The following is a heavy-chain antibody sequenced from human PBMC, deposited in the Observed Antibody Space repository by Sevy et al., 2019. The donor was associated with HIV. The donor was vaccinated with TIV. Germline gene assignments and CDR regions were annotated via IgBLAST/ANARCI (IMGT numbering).Heavy chain of an antibody. D-gene: IGHD3-22*01. V-gene: IGHV3-30-3*01. CDR1: GFTFSSYA. CDR3: ASNPYDSSGYF. J-gene: IGHJ4*02. Sequence: GGSLRLSCAASGFTFSSYAMHWVRQAPGKGLEWVAVISYGGSNKYYADSVKGRFTISRDNSKNTLYLQMNSLRAEDTAVYYCASNPYDSSGYFWGQGTLVTVSS. CDR2: ISYGGSNK.